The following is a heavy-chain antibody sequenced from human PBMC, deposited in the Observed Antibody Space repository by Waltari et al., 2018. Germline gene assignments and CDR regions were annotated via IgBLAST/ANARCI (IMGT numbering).Heavy chain of an antibody. J-gene: IGHJ3*02. Sequence: QVQLQESGPGLVKPSETLSLTCTVSGGSLTTYYWNWIRQSPEKGLEWIGFMYYSGSTTYNPSLRSRVTISRDASKNQFSLKLTSVTAADTAVYYCARGRGMAGSPTLVNAFDIWGQGTMVTVSS. V-gene: IGHV4-59*01. CDR1: GGSLTTYY. CDR2: MYYSGST. CDR3: ARGRGMAGSPTLVNAFDI. D-gene: IGHD2-15*01.